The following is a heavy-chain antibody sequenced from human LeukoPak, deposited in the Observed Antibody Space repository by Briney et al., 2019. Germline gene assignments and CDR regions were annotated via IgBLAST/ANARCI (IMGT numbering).Heavy chain of an antibody. CDR3: ARDAAVSGIDY. CDR2: ISRSSSYM. CDR1: GFTFSSYT. J-gene: IGHJ4*02. V-gene: IGHV3-21*01. Sequence: GGSLRLSCAASGFTFSSYTMNWVRQAPGKGLEWVSSISRSSSYMYYADSLKGRFTISRDNAKNSLYLQMSSLRAEDTAVYYCARDAAVSGIDYWGQGTLVTVSS. D-gene: IGHD6-19*01.